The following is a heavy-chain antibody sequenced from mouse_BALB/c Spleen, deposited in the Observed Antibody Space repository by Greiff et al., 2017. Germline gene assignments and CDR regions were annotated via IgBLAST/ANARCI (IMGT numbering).Heavy chain of an antibody. Sequence: QVQLQQSAAELARPGASVKMSCKASGYTFTSYTMHWVKQRPGQGLEWIGYINPSSGYTEYNQKFKDKTTLTADKYSSTAYMQLSSLTSEDSAVYYCERRHYGNYGFAYWGQGTLVTVSA. CDR2: INPSSGYT. CDR3: ERRHYGNYGFAY. J-gene: IGHJ3*01. D-gene: IGHD2-1*01. CDR1: GYTFTSYT. V-gene: IGHV1-4*02.